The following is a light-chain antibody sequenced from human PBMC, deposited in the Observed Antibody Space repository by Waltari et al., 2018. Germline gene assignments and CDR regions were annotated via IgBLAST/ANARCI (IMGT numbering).Light chain of an antibody. CDR1: QSVSRS. V-gene: IGKV3-20*01. Sequence: DILMTQSPATLSSSLGERATLTCRASQSVSRSLAWYQQKPGQAPRLLIYGASKRASGIPYRFSGSGTGTDYSLTISRLEPEDFAVYHCQQYAGLPVTFGGGTRVEIK. CDR2: GAS. J-gene: IGKJ4*02. CDR3: QQYAGLPVT.